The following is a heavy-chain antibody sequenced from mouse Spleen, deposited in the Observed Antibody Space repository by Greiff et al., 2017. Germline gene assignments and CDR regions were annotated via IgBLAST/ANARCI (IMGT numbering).Heavy chain of an antibody. V-gene: IGHV5-6-3*01. J-gene: IGHJ3*01. Sequence: EVQVVESGGGLVQPGGSLKLSCAASGFTFSSYGMSWVRQTPDKRLELVATINSNGGSTYYPDSVKGRFTISRDNAKNTLYLQMSSLKSEDTAMYYCARDLDWDVGFAYWGQGTLVTVSA. CDR1: GFTFSSYG. CDR2: INSNGGST. CDR3: ARDLDWDVGFAY. D-gene: IGHD4-1*01.